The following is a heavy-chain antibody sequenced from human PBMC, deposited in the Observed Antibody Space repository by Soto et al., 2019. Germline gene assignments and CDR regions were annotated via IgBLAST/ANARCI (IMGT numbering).Heavy chain of an antibody. V-gene: IGHV4-59*01. CDR3: AREAAAAGPFYNWFDP. Sequence: QVQLQESGPGLVKPSETLSLTCTVSGGSISSYYWSWIRQPPGKGLEWIGYIYYSGSTNYNPSLTRRFTISVDTSKSQFSLKLSSVTAADTAVDYCAREAAAAGPFYNWFDPWGQGTLVTVSS. CDR1: GGSISSYY. CDR2: IYYSGST. J-gene: IGHJ5*02. D-gene: IGHD6-13*01.